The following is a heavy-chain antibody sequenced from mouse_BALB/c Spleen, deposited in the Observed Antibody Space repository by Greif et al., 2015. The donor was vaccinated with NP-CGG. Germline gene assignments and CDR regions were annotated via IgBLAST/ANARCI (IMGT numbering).Heavy chain of an antibody. Sequence: EVMLVESGGGLVQPGGSLKLSCATSGFTFSDYYMYWVRQTPEKRLEWVAYISNGGGSTYYPDTVKGRFTISRDNAKNPLYLQMSRLKSEDTAMYYCARDYGSSYYAMDYWGQGTSVTVSS. V-gene: IGHV5-12*02. CDR3: ARDYGSSYYAMDY. CDR2: ISNGGGST. CDR1: GFTFSDYY. D-gene: IGHD1-1*01. J-gene: IGHJ4*01.